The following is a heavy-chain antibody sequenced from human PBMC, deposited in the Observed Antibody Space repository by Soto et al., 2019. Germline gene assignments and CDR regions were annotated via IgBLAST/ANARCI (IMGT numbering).Heavy chain of an antibody. CDR2: INHSGST. Sequence: SETLSLTCAVYGGSFSGYYWSWIRQPPGKGLEWIGEINHSGSTNYNPSLKSRVTISVDTSKNQFSLKLSSVTAADTAVYYCARRGLGAVGYFDYWGPGTLVTVSS. J-gene: IGHJ4*02. D-gene: IGHD6-13*01. CDR3: ARRGLGAVGYFDY. CDR1: GGSFSGYY. V-gene: IGHV4-34*01.